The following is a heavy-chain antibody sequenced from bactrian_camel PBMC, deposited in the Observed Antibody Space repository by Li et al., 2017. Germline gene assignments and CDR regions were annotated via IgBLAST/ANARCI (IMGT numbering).Heavy chain of an antibody. CDR3: ARTSGVAVVAASSYEYNF. V-gene: IGHV3S25*01. J-gene: IGHJ4*01. D-gene: IGHD6*01. CDR2: VASNGGST. CDR1: GFTFSGYW. Sequence: QLVESGGDLVQPGGSLTLSCTASGFTFSGYWMYWVRQTPAKGLEWVSGVASNGGSTEYADSIVGRFTISRVNAKNMVYLHMISLKPEDTGVYYCARTSGVAVVAASSYEYNFWGQGTQVTVS.